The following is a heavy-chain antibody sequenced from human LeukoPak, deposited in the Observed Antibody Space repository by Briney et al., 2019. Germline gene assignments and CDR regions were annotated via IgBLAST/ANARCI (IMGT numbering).Heavy chain of an antibody. D-gene: IGHD3-22*01. Sequence: GESLKISCKGSGYSFTSYWIGWVRQMPGKGLEWMGIIYPGDSDTRYSPSFQGQVTISADKSISTAYLQWSSLKASDTAMYYCARVQRGYYDSSGYYQWYAFDIWGQGTMVTVSS. CDR2: IYPGDSDT. J-gene: IGHJ3*02. CDR3: ARVQRGYYDSSGYYQWYAFDI. CDR1: GYSFTSYW. V-gene: IGHV5-51*01.